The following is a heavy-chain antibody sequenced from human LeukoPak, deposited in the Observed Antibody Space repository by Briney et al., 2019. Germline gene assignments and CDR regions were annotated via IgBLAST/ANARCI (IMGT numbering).Heavy chain of an antibody. D-gene: IGHD3-10*01. CDR3: TRSLPVVRACDTFDI. Sequence: GGSLRLSCAASGFTFGRFSMNWVRQAPGKGPEWVSSISSSGKYTYYADSLKGRLTISRDNAKNSLDLQMNSLRAEDTAVYYCTRSLPVVRACDTFDIWGQGTMVTVSS. V-gene: IGHV3-21*01. CDR1: GFTFGRFS. J-gene: IGHJ3*02. CDR2: ISSSGKYT.